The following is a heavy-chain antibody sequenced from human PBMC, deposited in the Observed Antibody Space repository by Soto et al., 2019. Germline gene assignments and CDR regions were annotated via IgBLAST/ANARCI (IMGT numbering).Heavy chain of an antibody. D-gene: IGHD6-6*01. V-gene: IGHV3-23*01. CDR1: GFTFSSYA. CDR2: ISGSGGST. Sequence: EVQLLESGGGLVQPGGSLRLSCAASGFTFSSYAMSWVRQAPGKGLEWVSAISGSGGSTYYADSVKGRFTIDIDNSKNTLDLQMKSLRAEYTAVYYCAKDPYSSSDSFDIWGQGTIVNVSS. CDR3: AKDPYSSSDSFDI. J-gene: IGHJ3*02.